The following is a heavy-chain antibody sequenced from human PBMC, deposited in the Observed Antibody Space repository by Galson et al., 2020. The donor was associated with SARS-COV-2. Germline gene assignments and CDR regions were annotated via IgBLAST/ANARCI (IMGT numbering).Heavy chain of an antibody. CDR1: GGSISSRHFY. D-gene: IGHD2-21*01. CDR3: ASRTDHYSAFDY. J-gene: IGHJ4*02. V-gene: IGHV4-31*01. CDR2: IYYSGRT. Sequence: SETLSLTCSVSGGSISSRHFYWSWIRQYPGKGLEWIGYIYYSGRTYYNPSLESQVTISLDTSQNQFSLKLTSMTAADTAVYYCASRTDHYSAFDYWGQGTQVTVSS.